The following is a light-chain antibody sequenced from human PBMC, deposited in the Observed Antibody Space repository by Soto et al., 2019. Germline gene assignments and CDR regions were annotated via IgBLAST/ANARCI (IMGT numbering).Light chain of an antibody. Sequence: EIVLTQSPATLSLSPGESATLSCRTSQSVSSNSLAWHQQKPGQAPRLLMYAASSRAAGIPDRFSGSGCGTDFTLTISRLEPEDFAVYYCQQYGSSPSITFGQGTRLEIK. CDR2: AAS. J-gene: IGKJ5*01. CDR3: QQYGSSPSIT. V-gene: IGKV3-20*01. CDR1: QSVSSNS.